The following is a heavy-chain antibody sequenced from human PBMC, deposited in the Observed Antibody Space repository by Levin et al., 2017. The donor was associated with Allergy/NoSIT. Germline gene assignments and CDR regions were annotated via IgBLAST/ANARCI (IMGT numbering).Heavy chain of an antibody. D-gene: IGHD3-10*01. J-gene: IGHJ4*02. Sequence: GESLKISCAASGFTFSSYSMNWVRQAPGKGLEWVSYISSSSSTIYYADSVKGRFTISRDNAKNSLYLQMNSLRAEDTAVYYCAREAYYYGSGVFDYWGQGTLVTVSS. V-gene: IGHV3-48*01. CDR2: ISSSSSTI. CDR1: GFTFSSYS. CDR3: AREAYYYGSGVFDY.